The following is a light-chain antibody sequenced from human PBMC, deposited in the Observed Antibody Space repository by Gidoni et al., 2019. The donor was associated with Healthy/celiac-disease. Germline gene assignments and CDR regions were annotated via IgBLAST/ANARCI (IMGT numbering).Light chain of an antibody. J-gene: IGKJ2*01. CDR2: AAS. V-gene: IGKV1-39*01. Sequence: DIQMTQSPSSLSASVGDRVTITCRASQSISSYLNWYQQKPGKAPKLLIYAASSLQSGVPSRFSGSGSGTDFTLTIISLQPEDFATYYCPQSYSTLMYTFGQGTKLEIK. CDR1: QSISSY. CDR3: PQSYSTLMYT.